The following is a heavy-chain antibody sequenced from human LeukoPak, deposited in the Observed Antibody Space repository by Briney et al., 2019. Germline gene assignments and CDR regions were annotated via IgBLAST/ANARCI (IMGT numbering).Heavy chain of an antibody. D-gene: IGHD3-9*01. CDR3: ARGADILTGYGYYYYMDV. J-gene: IGHJ6*03. V-gene: IGHV4-59*11. Sequence: SETLSLTCTVSGGSISSHYWSWIRQPPGKGLEWIVYIYYSGSTNYNPSLKSRVTISVDTSKNQFSLKLSSVTAAYTAVYYCARGADILTGYGYYYYMDVWGKGTTVTVSS. CDR1: GGSISSHY. CDR2: IYYSGST.